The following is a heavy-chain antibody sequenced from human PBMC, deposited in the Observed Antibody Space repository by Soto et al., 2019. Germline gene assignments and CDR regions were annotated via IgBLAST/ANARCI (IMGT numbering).Heavy chain of an antibody. CDR3: AVGSRRYDSSADPYYFDY. V-gene: IGHV4-61*01. CDR2: SYSSGST. CDR1: GCSVSSGSYY. D-gene: IGHD3-22*01. Sequence: PSETLSLTCTVSGCSVSSGSYYWSWIRQPPGKGLEWIGYSYSSGSTNYNPSLKSRVTISVDTSKNQFSLKLSSVTAADTAVYYCAVGSRRYDSSADPYYFDYWGQGTLVTVSS. J-gene: IGHJ4*02.